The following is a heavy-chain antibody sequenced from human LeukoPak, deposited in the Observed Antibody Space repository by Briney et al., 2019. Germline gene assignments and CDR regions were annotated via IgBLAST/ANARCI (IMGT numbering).Heavy chain of an antibody. CDR2: ISSSGSTI. CDR3: AKGGQWLVIASFDY. Sequence: TGGSLRLSCAASGFTFSDYYMSWIRQAPGKGLEWVSYISSSGSTIYYADSVKGRFTISRDNAKNSLYLQMNSLRAEDTAVYYCAKGGQWLVIASFDYWGQGTLVTVSS. V-gene: IGHV3-11*01. D-gene: IGHD6-19*01. CDR1: GFTFSDYY. J-gene: IGHJ4*02.